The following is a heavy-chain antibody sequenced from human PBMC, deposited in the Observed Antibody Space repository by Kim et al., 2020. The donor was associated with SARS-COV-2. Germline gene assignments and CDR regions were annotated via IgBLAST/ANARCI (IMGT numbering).Heavy chain of an antibody. J-gene: IGHJ4*02. V-gene: IGHV3-30*03. Sequence: GVSLRLSCAGSGFTFGSAHMHWVRQAPGKGLEWVALISADESNKDYVDSVKGRFTVSRDNSQNTLFLQIDSLRAEDTAVYYCAREGHSSGRAGSFDYWGQGTLVTVSS. CDR2: ISADESNK. D-gene: IGHD3-22*01. CDR3: AREGHSSGRAGSFDY. CDR1: GFTFGSAH.